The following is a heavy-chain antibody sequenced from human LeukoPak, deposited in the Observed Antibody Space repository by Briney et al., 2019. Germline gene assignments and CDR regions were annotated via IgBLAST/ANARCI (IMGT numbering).Heavy chain of an antibody. D-gene: IGHD2-15*01. CDR3: ARVRSCSGGSCYSGLRD. CDR1: GYTFTGYY. CDR2: INPNSGGT. J-gene: IGHJ4*02. V-gene: IGHV1-2*06. Sequence: ASAKVSCKASGYTFTGYYMHWVRQAPGQGLEWMGRINPNSGGTNYAQKFQGRVTMTRDTSISTAYMELSRLRSDDTAVYYCARVRSCSGGSCYSGLRDWGQGTLVTVSS.